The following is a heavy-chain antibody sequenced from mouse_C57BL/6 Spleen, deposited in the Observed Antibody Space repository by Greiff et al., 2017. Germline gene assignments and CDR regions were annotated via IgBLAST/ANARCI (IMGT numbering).Heavy chain of an antibody. CDR2: IDPSDSYT. D-gene: IGHD1-1*01. CDR1: GYTFTSYW. J-gene: IGHJ1*03. Sequence: QVQLKQPGAELVMPGASVKLSCKASGYTFTSYWMHWVKQRPGQGLEWIGEIDPSDSYTNYNQKFKGKSTLTVDKSSSTAYMQLSSLTSEDSAVYYCARGGRGSGWYFDVWGTGTTVTVSS. CDR3: ARGGRGSGWYFDV. V-gene: IGHV1-69*01.